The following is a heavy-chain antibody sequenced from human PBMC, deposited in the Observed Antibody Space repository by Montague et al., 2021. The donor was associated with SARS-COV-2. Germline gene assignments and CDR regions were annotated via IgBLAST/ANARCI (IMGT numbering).Heavy chain of an antibody. CDR1: GFTFSSYG. V-gene: IGHV3-33*01. CDR2: IWYDGSNK. D-gene: IGHD3-22*01. Sequence: SLRLSCAASGFTFSSYGMHWVRQAPGKGLEWVAVIWYDGSNKYYADSVKGRFTISRDNSKNTLYLQMNSLRAEDTAVYYCARDHYYYDSSGYYYLPYYYYGMDVWGQGTTVTVSS. J-gene: IGHJ6*02. CDR3: ARDHYYYDSSGYYYLPYYYYGMDV.